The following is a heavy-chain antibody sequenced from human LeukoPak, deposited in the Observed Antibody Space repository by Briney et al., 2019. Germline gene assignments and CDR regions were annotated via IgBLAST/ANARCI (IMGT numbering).Heavy chain of an antibody. CDR1: GGSISTYY. Sequence: SETLSLTCTVSGGSISTYYCSWIRQPPGKGLEWTGYIYYSGSTNYNPSLKSRVTISVDTSKNQFSLKLSSVTAAGTAVYYCASRWYSSGYAFDIWGQGTMVTVSS. CDR3: ASRWYSSGYAFDI. J-gene: IGHJ3*02. CDR2: IYYSGST. V-gene: IGHV4-59*01. D-gene: IGHD6-19*01.